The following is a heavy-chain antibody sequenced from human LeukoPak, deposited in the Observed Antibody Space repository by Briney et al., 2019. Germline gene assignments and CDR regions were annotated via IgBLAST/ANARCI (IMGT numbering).Heavy chain of an antibody. Sequence: GGSLRLSCAASGFTFDDYAMHWVRQAPGKGLEWVSLISWDGGSTYYADSVKGRFTISRDNSKNSLYLQMNSLRAEDTALYYCAKDGIDFWSGDGHYYYYMDVWGKGATVTVSS. D-gene: IGHD3-3*01. CDR1: GFTFDDYA. CDR2: ISWDGGST. J-gene: IGHJ6*03. V-gene: IGHV3-43D*03. CDR3: AKDGIDFWSGDGHYYYYMDV.